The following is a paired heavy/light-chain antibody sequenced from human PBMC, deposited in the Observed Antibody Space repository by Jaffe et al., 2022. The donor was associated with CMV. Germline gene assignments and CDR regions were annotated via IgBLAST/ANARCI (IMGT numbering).Light chain of an antibody. V-gene: IGKV1-5*03. Sequence: DIQMTQSPSTLSASVGDRVTITCRASQSISNALAWYQQKPGKAPKVLISKASSLENGVPSRFSGSGSGTEFTLTISSLQPDDFAIYYCQQYNSYSRTFGRGTKVEIK. J-gene: IGKJ1*01. CDR3: QQYNSYSRT. CDR1: QSISNA. CDR2: KAS.
Heavy chain of an antibody. Sequence: EVQLVQSGAEVKKPGESLRISCKGSGYSFANYWLGWVRQMPGKGLEWMGIINPGDSDSRYSPSFQGQVTISADKSINTAYLQWSSLKASDTAIYYCARHYGGAGFGEWYFDYWGQGTLVTVSS. CDR2: INPGDSDS. D-gene: IGHD3-10*01. V-gene: IGHV5-51*01. CDR3: ARHYGGAGFGEWYFDY. CDR1: GYSFANYW. J-gene: IGHJ4*02.